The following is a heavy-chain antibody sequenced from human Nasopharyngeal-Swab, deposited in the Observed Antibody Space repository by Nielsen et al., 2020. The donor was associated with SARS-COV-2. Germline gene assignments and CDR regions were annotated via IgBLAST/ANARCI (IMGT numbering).Heavy chain of an antibody. V-gene: IGHV4-30-4*01. CDR2: IYYSGST. CDR3: ASEEDSGYDQPGDY. CDR1: GGSISSGDYY. Sequence: LRLSCTVSGGSISSGDYYWSWIRQPPGKGLEWIGYIYYSGSTYYNPSLKSRVTISVDTSKNQFSLKLSSVTAADTAVYYCASEEDSGYDQPGDYWGQGTLVIVSS. J-gene: IGHJ4*02. D-gene: IGHD5-12*01.